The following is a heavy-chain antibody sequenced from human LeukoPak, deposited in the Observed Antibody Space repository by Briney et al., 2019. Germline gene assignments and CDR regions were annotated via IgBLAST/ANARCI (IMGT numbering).Heavy chain of an antibody. CDR3: ARSSVAAAGSYYYYYMDV. J-gene: IGHJ6*03. CDR1: GGSTSSYY. Sequence: SETLSLTCTVSGGSTSSYYWSWIRQPPGKGLEWIGYIYYSGSTNYNPSLKSRVTISVDTSKNQISLKLSSVTAEDTAVYYCARSSVAAAGSYYYYYMDVWGKGTTVTVSS. D-gene: IGHD6-13*01. CDR2: IYYSGST. V-gene: IGHV4-59*01.